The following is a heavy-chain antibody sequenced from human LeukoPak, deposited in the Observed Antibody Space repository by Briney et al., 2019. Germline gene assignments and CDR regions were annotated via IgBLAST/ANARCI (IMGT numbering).Heavy chain of an antibody. CDR1: GFTFDDYA. V-gene: IGHV3-9*01. Sequence: GGSLRLSCAASGFTFDDYAMHWVRQAPGKGLEWVSGISWNSGSIGYVDSVKGRFTISRDNAKNSLSLQMNSLRAEDTAVYYCARPLMYYYGSETYFWFDPWGQGTLVTVSS. J-gene: IGHJ5*02. CDR3: ARPLMYYYGSETYFWFDP. D-gene: IGHD3-10*01. CDR2: ISWNSGSI.